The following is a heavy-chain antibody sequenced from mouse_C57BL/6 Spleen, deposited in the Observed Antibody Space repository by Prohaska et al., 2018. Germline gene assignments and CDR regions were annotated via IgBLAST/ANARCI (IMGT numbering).Heavy chain of an antibody. Sequence: PGQVLEWIGEIDPSDSYTNYNQKFKCKATLTVDKSASTAYMQLSSLTSEDSAVYYCARGGNFWYFDAWGTATTVYVST. CDR3: ARGGNFWYFDA. CDR2: IDPSDSYT. V-gene: IGHV1-69*02. D-gene: IGHD2-1*01. J-gene: IGHJ1*03.